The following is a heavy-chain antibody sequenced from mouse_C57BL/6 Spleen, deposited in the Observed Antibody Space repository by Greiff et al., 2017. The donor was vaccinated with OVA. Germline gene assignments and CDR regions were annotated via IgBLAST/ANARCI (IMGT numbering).Heavy chain of an antibody. J-gene: IGHJ4*01. Sequence: QVQLQQSGPELVKPGASVKISCKASGYAFSSSWMNWVKQRPGKGLEWIGRIYPGDGDTNYNGKFKGKATLTADKSSSTAYMQLSSLTSEDSAVYFCARFLGGGAMDYWGQGTSVTVSS. CDR1: GYAFSSSW. D-gene: IGHD4-1*01. CDR3: ARFLGGGAMDY. V-gene: IGHV1-82*01. CDR2: IYPGDGDT.